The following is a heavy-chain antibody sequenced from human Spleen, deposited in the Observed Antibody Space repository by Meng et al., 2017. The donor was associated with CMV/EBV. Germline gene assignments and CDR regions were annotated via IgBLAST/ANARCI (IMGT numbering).Heavy chain of an antibody. J-gene: IGHJ4*02. V-gene: IGHV3-9*01. CDR3: TKDRSFRGFDY. CDR2: ISWNSGNI. Sequence: GGSLRLSCAASGFTFSSYAMHWVRQAPGKGLEWVAGISWNSGNIGYADSVKGRFTISRDNVKKSLYLEMNSLRTEDTALYYCTKDRSFRGFDYWGQGILVTVSS. CDR1: GFTFSSYA.